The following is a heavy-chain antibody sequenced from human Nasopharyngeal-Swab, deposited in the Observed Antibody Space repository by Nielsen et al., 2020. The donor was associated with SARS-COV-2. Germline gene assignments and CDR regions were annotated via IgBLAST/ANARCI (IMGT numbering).Heavy chain of an antibody. D-gene: IGHD2-21*01. CDR3: ARDWGGTLWY. Sequence: RAATGFTFSSYGMHWVRQAPGKGLEWVAVISYDGSNKYYADSVKGRFTISRDNSKNTLYLQMNSLRAEDTAVYYCARDWGGTLWYWGQGTLVTVSS. CDR2: ISYDGSNK. CDR1: GFTFSSYG. J-gene: IGHJ4*02. V-gene: IGHV3-30*03.